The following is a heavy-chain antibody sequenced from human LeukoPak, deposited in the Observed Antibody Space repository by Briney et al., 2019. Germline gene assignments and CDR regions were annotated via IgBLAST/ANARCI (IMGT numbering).Heavy chain of an antibody. CDR3: ASQGGCYDSDWFDP. CDR1: GYYFTNYW. V-gene: IGHV5-51*01. J-gene: IGHJ5*02. CDR2: IYSGDSDT. D-gene: IGHD3-22*01. Sequence: GESLKISCKGSGYYFTNYWIGWIRQMPGKGLEWMGIIYSGDSDTRYSPSFQGQVTISADKSISTAYLQWSSLKASDTAMYYCASQGGCYDSDWFDPWGQGTLVTVSS.